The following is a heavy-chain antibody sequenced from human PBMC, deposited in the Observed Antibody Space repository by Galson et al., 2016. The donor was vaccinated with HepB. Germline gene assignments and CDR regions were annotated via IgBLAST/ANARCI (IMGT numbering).Heavy chain of an antibody. CDR1: GYTFTSYY. D-gene: IGHD3/OR15-3a*01. CDR2: INPNGGST. Sequence: SVKVSCKASGYTFTSYYIHWVRQAPGQGLEWMGIINPNGGSTRHAQKFQGRVTMTRDTSTSTVYMELSSLRSEDTAVYYCARGTGTGGYFDYWSQGTLVTVSS. V-gene: IGHV1-46*01. J-gene: IGHJ4*02. CDR3: ARGTGTGGYFDY.